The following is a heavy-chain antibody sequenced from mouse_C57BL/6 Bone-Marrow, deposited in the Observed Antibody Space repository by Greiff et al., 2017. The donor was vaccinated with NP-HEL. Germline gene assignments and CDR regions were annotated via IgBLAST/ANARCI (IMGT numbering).Heavy chain of an antibody. Sequence: EVKVVESGEGLVKPGGSLKLSCAASGFTFSSYAMSWVRQTPEKRLEWVAYISSGGDYIYYADTVKGRFTISRDNARNNLYLQMSSLKSEDTAMYYCTRGLTMRALYFDYWGQGTTLTVSS. CDR2: ISSGGDYI. D-gene: IGHD2-4*01. J-gene: IGHJ2*01. CDR3: TRGLTMRALYFDY. V-gene: IGHV5-9-1*02. CDR1: GFTFSSYA.